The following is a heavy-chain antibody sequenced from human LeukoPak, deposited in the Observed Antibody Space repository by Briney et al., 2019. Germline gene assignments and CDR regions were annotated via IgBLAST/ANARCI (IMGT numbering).Heavy chain of an antibody. D-gene: IGHD3-22*01. CDR3: ARDSYYDSSGVNWFDP. CDR2: ISSSSSYI. Sequence: GGSLRLSCAASGFTFSSYSMTWVRQAPGKGLEWVSSISSSSSYIYYADSVKGRFTISRDNAKNSLYLQMNSLRAEDTAVYYCARDSYYDSSGVNWFDPWGQGTLVTVSS. J-gene: IGHJ5*02. CDR1: GFTFSSYS. V-gene: IGHV3-21*01.